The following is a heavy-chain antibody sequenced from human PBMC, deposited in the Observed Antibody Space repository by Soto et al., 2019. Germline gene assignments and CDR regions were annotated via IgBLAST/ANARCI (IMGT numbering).Heavy chain of an antibody. V-gene: IGHV3-48*01. D-gene: IGHD2-2*01. CDR2: ISSSSSTI. CDR3: ASLCRRLTSCSFDI. Sequence: EVQLVESGGGLVQPGGSLRLSCAASGFTFSSYSMNWVRQAPGKGLEWVSYISSSSSTIYYADSVKGRFTISRDNAKNSLYLQMNSLRAEDTAVYYCASLCRRLTSCSFDIWGQGTMVTVSS. CDR1: GFTFSSYS. J-gene: IGHJ3*02.